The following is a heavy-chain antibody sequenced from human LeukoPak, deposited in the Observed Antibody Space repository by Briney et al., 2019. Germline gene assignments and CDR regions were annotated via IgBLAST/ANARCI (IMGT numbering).Heavy chain of an antibody. J-gene: IGHJ5*02. Sequence: GGSLRLSCAASGLTFSSYWMHWVRQAPGKGPVWVSRVDVHGQGTAYADSVKGRFTISRGNAKNTLSLQMNSLSAEDTAVYYCARSNYDSTTFYYHLDLWGQGTLVTVSS. CDR3: ARSNYDSTTFYYHLDL. V-gene: IGHV3-74*01. CDR2: VDVHGQGT. D-gene: IGHD2/OR15-2a*01. CDR1: GLTFSSYW.